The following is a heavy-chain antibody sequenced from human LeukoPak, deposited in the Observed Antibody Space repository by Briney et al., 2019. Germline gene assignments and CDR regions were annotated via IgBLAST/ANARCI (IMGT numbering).Heavy chain of an antibody. V-gene: IGHV4-4*02. J-gene: IGHJ4*02. CDR1: GGSISSSNW. CDR3: ARRGGYSSSWFDY. D-gene: IGHD6-13*01. CDR2: IYHSGST. Sequence: SETLSLTCAVSGGSISSSNWWSWVRQPPGKGLEWIGEIYHSGSTNYNPSLKSRVTISVDTSKNQFSLKLSSVTAADTAVYYCARRGGYSSSWFDYWGQGTLVTVSS.